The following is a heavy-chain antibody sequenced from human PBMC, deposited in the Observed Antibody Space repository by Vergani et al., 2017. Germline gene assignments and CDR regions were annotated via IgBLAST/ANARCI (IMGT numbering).Heavy chain of an antibody. CDR2: INHSGST. Sequence: QLQLQESGPGLVKPSETLSLTCTVSGGSISSSSYYWGWIRQPPGKGLEWIGEINHSGSTNYNPSLKSRVTISVDTSKNQFSLKLSSVTAADTAVYYCARRGYSYGPNDYWGQGTLVTVSS. CDR3: ARRGYSYGPNDY. J-gene: IGHJ4*02. CDR1: GGSISSSSYY. V-gene: IGHV4-39*07. D-gene: IGHD5-18*01.